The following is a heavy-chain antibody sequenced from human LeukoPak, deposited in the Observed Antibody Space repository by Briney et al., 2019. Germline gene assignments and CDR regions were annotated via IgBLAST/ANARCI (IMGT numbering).Heavy chain of an antibody. CDR1: GFTFNTNA. V-gene: IGHV3-11*05. Sequence: GGSLRLSCAASGFTFNTNAMSWVRQAPGKGLEWVSYISSSSSYTNYADSVKGRFTISRDNAKNSLYLQMNSLRAEDTAVYYCARGDYSSSVPDYWGQGTLVTVPS. D-gene: IGHD2-2*01. CDR2: ISSSSSYT. CDR3: ARGDYSSSVPDY. J-gene: IGHJ4*02.